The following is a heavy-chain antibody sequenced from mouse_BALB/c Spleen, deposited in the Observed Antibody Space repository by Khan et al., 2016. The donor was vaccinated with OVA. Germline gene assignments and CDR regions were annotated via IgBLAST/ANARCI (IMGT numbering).Heavy chain of an antibody. CDR2: IWSAGST. V-gene: IGHV2-2*02. Sequence: QVQLQQSGPGLVQPSQSLSITCTVSGFSLTNYSVHWVRQSPGKGLEWLGVIWSAGSTDYNAAFISRLTIRKDNSRSQVFFKMNSLQPNDTAIYYCARRGYDYGRGALFAYWGQGTRVTVSA. D-gene: IGHD2-4*01. CDR3: ARRGYDYGRGALFAY. CDR1: GFSLTNYS. J-gene: IGHJ3*01.